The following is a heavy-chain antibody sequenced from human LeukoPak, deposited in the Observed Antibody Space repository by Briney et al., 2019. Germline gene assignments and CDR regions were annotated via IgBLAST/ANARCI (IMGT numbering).Heavy chain of an antibody. J-gene: IGHJ6*02. Sequence: SETLSLTCDVYGGSFSGYYWSWIRQPPGKGPEWIGEINHSGSTNYNPSLKSRVTISVDTSKNQFSLKLSSVTAADTAVYYCATRSSWYLNYYYYGMDVWGQGTTVTVSS. D-gene: IGHD6-13*01. CDR1: GGSFSGYY. V-gene: IGHV4-34*01. CDR3: ATRSSWYLNYYYYGMDV. CDR2: INHSGST.